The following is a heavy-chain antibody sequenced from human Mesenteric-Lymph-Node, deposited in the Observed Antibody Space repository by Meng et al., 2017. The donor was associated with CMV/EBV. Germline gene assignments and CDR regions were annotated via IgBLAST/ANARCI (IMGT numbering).Heavy chain of an antibody. CDR2: IGTCGSYI. CDR1: GFTFSSYW. CDR3: KDRENY. J-gene: IGHJ4*02. D-gene: IGHD5-24*01. Sequence: LSLTCAASGFTFSSYWMSWVRQAPVKGLEWVSTIGTCGSYINPADSLKGRFTISRDNAKNSLLLHMNSLRAEDTAVYYCKDRENYWGQGTLVTVSS. V-gene: IGHV3-21*01.